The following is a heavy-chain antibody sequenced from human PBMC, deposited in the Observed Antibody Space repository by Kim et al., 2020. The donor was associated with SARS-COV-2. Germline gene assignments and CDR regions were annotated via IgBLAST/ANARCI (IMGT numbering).Heavy chain of an antibody. CDR1: GFTFSDYY. J-gene: IGHJ4*02. CDR3: ARVTYGAASHYYFDY. D-gene: IGHD3-10*01. V-gene: IGHV3-11*05. Sequence: GGSLRLSCAASGFTFSDYYLTWIRQAPGKGLEWLSYISATTNYAIYADSVKGRFTISRDNAKNSLYLQMNSLRAEDTAVYYCARVTYGAASHYYFDYLGQGTLVTVSS. CDR2: ISATTNYA.